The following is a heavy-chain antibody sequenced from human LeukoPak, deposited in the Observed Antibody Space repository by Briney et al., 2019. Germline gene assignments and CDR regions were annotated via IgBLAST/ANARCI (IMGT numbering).Heavy chain of an antibody. CDR3: AKDPPGGWSPAPFDY. CDR1: GFTFSSYS. CDR2: ISGSGGST. Sequence: GGSLRLSCAASGFTFSSYSMNWIRQAPGKGLEWVSVISGSGGSTYYADSVKGRFTISRDNSKNTLYLQMNSLRAEDTAVYYCAKDPPGGWSPAPFDYWGQGTLVTVSS. J-gene: IGHJ4*02. D-gene: IGHD6-19*01. V-gene: IGHV3-23*01.